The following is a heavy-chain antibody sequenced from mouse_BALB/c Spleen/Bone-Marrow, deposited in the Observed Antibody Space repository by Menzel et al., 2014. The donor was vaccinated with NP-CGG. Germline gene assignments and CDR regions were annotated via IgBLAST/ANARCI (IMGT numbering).Heavy chain of an antibody. Sequence: EVQLVESGGGLVQPGVSLRLSCATSGFTFTDYYMSWVRQPPGKALEWLGFIRNKANGYTTEYSASVKGRFTNSRDNSQSILYLQMNTLRAEDSATYYCARDIGRLLFDYWGQGTTLTVSS. CDR2: IRNKANGYTT. J-gene: IGHJ2*01. V-gene: IGHV7-3*02. CDR1: GFTFTDYY. CDR3: ARDIGRLLFDY. D-gene: IGHD1-2*01.